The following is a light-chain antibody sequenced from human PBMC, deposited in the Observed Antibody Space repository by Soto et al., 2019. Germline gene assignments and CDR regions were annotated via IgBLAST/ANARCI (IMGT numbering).Light chain of an antibody. J-gene: IGLJ2*01. V-gene: IGLV2-14*01. CDR3: SSFTISRNTVI. CDR2: DVN. Sequence: QSVLTQPASVSGSPGQSITVSCTGTSSDIGFYNYVSWYQYHPGKAPKLMIYDVNNRPSGVSNRFSGSKSGNTASLTISGLQAEDEADYYCSSFTISRNTVIFGGGTKLTVL. CDR1: SSDIGFYNY.